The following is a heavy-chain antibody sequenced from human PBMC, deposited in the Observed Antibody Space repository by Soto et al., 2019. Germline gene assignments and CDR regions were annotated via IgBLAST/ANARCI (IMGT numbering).Heavy chain of an antibody. Sequence: GESLKISCNGSGYSFTIYCIGLVLQMPGKGLDWMGIIYPGDSDTRYSPSFQGQVTISADKSISTAYLQWSSLKASDTAMYYCARHGVHYYDSSGYRPPPFDYWGQGTLVTVSS. V-gene: IGHV5-51*01. CDR3: ARHGVHYYDSSGYRPPPFDY. CDR2: IYPGDSDT. CDR1: GYSFTIYC. J-gene: IGHJ4*02. D-gene: IGHD3-22*01.